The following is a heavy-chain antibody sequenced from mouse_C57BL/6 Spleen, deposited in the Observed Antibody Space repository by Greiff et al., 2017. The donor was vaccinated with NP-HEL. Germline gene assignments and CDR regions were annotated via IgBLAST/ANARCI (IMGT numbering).Heavy chain of an antibody. J-gene: IGHJ2*01. CDR3: ARQRKGDYDGSDY. D-gene: IGHD2-4*01. V-gene: IGHV5-6*02. Sequence: DVKLVESGGDLVKPGGSLKLSCAASGFTFSSYGMSWVRQTPDKRLEWVATISSGGSYTYYPDSVKGRFTISRDYAKNTLYLQMSSLKSEDTAMYYCARQRKGDYDGSDYWGQGTTLTVSS. CDR2: ISSGGSYT. CDR1: GFTFSSYG.